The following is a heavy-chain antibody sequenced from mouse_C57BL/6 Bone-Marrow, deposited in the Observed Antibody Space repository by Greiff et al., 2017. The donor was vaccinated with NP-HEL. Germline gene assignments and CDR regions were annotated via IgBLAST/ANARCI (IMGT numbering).Heavy chain of an antibody. D-gene: IGHD1-1*01. CDR1: GYTFTDYE. Sequence: VQLQQSGAELVRPGASVTLSCKASGYTFTDYEMHWVKQTPVHGLEWIGAIDPETGGTAYNQKFKGKAILTADKSSSTAYMELRSLTSEDSAVYYCTRSAYYGSSPHYWGQGTTLTVSS. J-gene: IGHJ2*01. CDR3: TRSAYYGSSPHY. CDR2: IDPETGGT. V-gene: IGHV1-15*01.